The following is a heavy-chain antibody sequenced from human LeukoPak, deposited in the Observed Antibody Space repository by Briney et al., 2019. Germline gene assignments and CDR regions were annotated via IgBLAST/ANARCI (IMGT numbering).Heavy chain of an antibody. Sequence: GGSLRLSCAASGFTFSNYAMSWVRQAPGKGLEWVSTISGSGGGTYYADSVKGRFTISRHNSKNTLYLQMNSLRAEDTAVYYCAKQIVAGIPYYFDYWGQGTLVTVSS. CDR1: GFTFSNYA. J-gene: IGHJ4*02. CDR2: ISGSGGGT. CDR3: AKQIVAGIPYYFDY. V-gene: IGHV3-23*01. D-gene: IGHD6-19*01.